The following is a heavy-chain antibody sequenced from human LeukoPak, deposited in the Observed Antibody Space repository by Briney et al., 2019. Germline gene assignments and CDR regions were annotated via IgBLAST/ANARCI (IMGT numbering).Heavy chain of an antibody. Sequence: GSSVKVSCKASGGTFSSYAISWVRQAPGQGLEWMGRINPIFGTANYAQKFQGRVTITTDESTSTAYMELSSLRSEDTAVYYCARVRNYYDSSGYLVIAGPFDYWGQGTLVTVSS. CDR3: ARVRNYYDSSGYLVIAGPFDY. J-gene: IGHJ4*02. CDR1: GGTFSSYA. V-gene: IGHV1-69*05. CDR2: INPIFGTA. D-gene: IGHD3-22*01.